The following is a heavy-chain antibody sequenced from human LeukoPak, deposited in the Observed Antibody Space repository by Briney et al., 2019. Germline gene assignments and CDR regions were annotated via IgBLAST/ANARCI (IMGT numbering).Heavy chain of an antibody. CDR1: GFTFSDYY. Sequence: GGSLRLSCAASGFTFSDYYMSWIRQAPGKGLEWASYISSSGSTIYYADSVKGRFTISRDNAKNSLYLQMNSLRAEDTAVYYCARGVQQPYCSSTSCPNYYYYYYMDVWGKGTTVTVSS. V-gene: IGHV3-11*04. CDR2: ISSSGSTI. D-gene: IGHD2-2*01. CDR3: ARGVQQPYCSSTSCPNYYYYYYMDV. J-gene: IGHJ6*03.